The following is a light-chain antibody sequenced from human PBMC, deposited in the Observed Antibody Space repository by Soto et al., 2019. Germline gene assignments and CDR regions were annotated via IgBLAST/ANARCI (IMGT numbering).Light chain of an antibody. J-gene: IGKJ1*01. CDR2: KAS. CDR1: QSIDTW. CDR3: QQYNSYWT. Sequence: DIQMTQSPSILSASVGDRVTITCRASQSIDTWLAWHQQKPGKAPKLLISKASNLESGVPSRFSGSGSGTEFTLTISSLQPDDFATYYCQQYNSYWTIGQGTKVDIK. V-gene: IGKV1-5*03.